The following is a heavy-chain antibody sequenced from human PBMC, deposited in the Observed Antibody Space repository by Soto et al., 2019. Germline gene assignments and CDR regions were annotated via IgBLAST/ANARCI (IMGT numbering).Heavy chain of an antibody. J-gene: IGHJ5*02. CDR3: ARDASRIWYLGCGDWFDH. CDR1: GYTFTSYG. V-gene: IGHV1-18*01. CDR2: ISAYNGNT. D-gene: IGHD6-13*01. Sequence: QVQLVQSGAEVKKPGASVKVSCKASGYTFTSYGISWVRQAPGQGLEWMGWISAYNGNTNDAQKLQGRVTMTTDTSTGTAYMELRSLRSDDTAVYDCARDASRIWYLGCGDWFDHWGQGTLVTVSS.